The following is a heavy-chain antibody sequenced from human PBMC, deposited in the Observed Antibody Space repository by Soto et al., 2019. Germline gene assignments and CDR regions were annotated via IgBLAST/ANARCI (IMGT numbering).Heavy chain of an antibody. V-gene: IGHV4-31*03. Sequence: SETLSLTCSVSGDSVSNGGYYWNWIRQHPGKGLEWIAYIYNNEDTFYNPSLKSRVTISADSSKNEFSLKLTSVTAADTAVYYCARDSGKFNYLDYWGHGILVTVSS. J-gene: IGHJ4*01. CDR3: ARDSGKFNYLDY. CDR2: IYNNEDT. CDR1: GDSVSNGGYY.